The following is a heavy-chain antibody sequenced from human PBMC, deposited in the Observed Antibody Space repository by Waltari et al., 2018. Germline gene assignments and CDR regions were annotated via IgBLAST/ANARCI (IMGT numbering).Heavy chain of an antibody. J-gene: IGHJ4*02. CDR2: ISSSSTYI. Sequence: EVQLVESGGGLVKPGGSLRLSCAASGFTLSPYSMTWVHQAAGKGLEWVSFISSSSTYIYYADSVKGRFTISRDNAKNSLYLQINSLRAEDTAVYYCARVPSPLAVGESYWGQGTLVTVSS. V-gene: IGHV3-21*01. D-gene: IGHD6-19*01. CDR3: ARVPSPLAVGESY. CDR1: GFTLSPYS.